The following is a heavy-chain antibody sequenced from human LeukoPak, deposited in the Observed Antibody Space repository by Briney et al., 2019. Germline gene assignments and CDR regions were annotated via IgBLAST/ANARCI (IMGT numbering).Heavy chain of an antibody. J-gene: IGHJ5*02. CDR2: INTNTGNP. D-gene: IGHD2-8*02. CDR3: ARGPRPGGVYNWFDP. Sequence: GASVKVSCKASGYTFTSHSMNWVRQAPGQGLEWMGWINTNTGNPTYAQGFTGRFVFSLDTSVSTAYLQISSLEAEDTAVYYCARGPRPGGVYNWFDPWGQGTLVTVSS. CDR1: GYTFTSHS. V-gene: IGHV7-4-1*02.